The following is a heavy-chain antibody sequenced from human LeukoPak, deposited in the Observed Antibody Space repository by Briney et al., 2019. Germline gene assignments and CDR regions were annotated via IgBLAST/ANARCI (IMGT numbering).Heavy chain of an antibody. CDR2: ISSSSSYI. CDR3: ASLGVVVAALNWFDP. J-gene: IGHJ5*02. Sequence: PGGSLRLSCAASGFPFSSSSMNWVRQAPGKGLEWVSSISSSSSYIYYADSVKGRFTISRDNAKNSLYLQMNSLRAEDTAVYYCASLGVVVAALNWFDPWGQGSLVTVSS. CDR1: GFPFSSSS. V-gene: IGHV3-21*01. D-gene: IGHD2-15*01.